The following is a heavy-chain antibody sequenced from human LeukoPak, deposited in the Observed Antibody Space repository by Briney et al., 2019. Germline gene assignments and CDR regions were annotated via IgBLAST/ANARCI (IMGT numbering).Heavy chain of an antibody. J-gene: IGHJ4*02. CDR1: GFTFSSYW. CDR2: IKQDGSEK. CDR3: AKDPVDYGDFIDS. D-gene: IGHD4-17*01. V-gene: IGHV3-7*03. Sequence: GGSLRLSCAASGFTFSSYWMSWVRQAPGKGLEWVANIKQDGSEKYYVDSVKGRFTISRDNAKNSLYLQMNSLRAEDTAVDYCAKDPVDYGDFIDSGGKEPRVTVSS.